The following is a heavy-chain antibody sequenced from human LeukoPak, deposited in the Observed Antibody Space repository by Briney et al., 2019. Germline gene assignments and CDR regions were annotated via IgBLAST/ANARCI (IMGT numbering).Heavy chain of an antibody. J-gene: IGHJ4*02. D-gene: IGHD2-2*01. CDR1: GYSFTSYW. Sequence: GESLKISCKGSGYSFTSYWIGWVRQMPGKGLEWMGIIYPGDSDTRYSPSFQGQVIISADKSISTAYLQWSSLKASDTAMYYCARHSKSCRSSTSCYPEGYFDYWGQGTLVTVSS. V-gene: IGHV5-51*01. CDR2: IYPGDSDT. CDR3: ARHSKSCRSSTSCYPEGYFDY.